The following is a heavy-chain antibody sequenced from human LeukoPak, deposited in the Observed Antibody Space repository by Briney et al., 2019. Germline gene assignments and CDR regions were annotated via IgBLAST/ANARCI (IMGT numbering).Heavy chain of an antibody. V-gene: IGHV6-1*01. CDR2: TYYRSTWYN. D-gene: IGHD2-2*01. Sequence: SQTLSLTCAISGDSVSSNSVTWNWIRQSPSRGLEWLGRTYYRSTWYNDYAVYVRGRITVNPDTSKNQFSLHLNSVTPEDTAVYYCARRLTQYDCFDPWGQGILVTVSS. CDR1: GDSVSSNSVT. J-gene: IGHJ5*02. CDR3: ARRLTQYDCFDP.